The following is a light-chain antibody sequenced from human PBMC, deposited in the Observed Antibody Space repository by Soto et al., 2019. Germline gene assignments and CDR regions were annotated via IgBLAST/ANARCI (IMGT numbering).Light chain of an antibody. CDR2: AAS. CDR3: QQSYITPAG. J-gene: IGKJ4*01. Sequence: DIQMTQSPSSLSSSIGDKFTITCRASQSISSYLNWYQQKPGKAPKLLIYAASSLQSGVPSRFSGSGSGTDFTLTISSLQPEDFATYFCQQSYITPAGFGGGTKVDIK. V-gene: IGKV1-39*01. CDR1: QSISSY.